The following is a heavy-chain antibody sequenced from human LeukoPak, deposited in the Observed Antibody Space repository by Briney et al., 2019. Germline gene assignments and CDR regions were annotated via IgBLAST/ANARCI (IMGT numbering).Heavy chain of an antibody. CDR3: ARGGLQPNDLDY. J-gene: IGHJ4*02. Sequence: RRSLRLSCAASGFTFSSYGMHWVRQAPGKGLEWVAVIWYDGSNKYYADSVKGRFTISRDNSKNTLYLQMNSLRAEDTAVYYCARGGLQPNDLDYWGQGTLVTVSS. V-gene: IGHV3-33*01. D-gene: IGHD1-1*01. CDR1: GFTFSSYG. CDR2: IWYDGSNK.